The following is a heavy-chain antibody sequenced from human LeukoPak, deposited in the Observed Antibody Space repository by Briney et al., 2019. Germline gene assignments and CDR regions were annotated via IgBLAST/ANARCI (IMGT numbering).Heavy chain of an antibody. CDR1: GGSISSSNW. CDR3: ASLLGTAVAGTGDY. CDR2: IYHSGST. D-gene: IGHD6-19*01. J-gene: IGHJ4*02. V-gene: IGHV4-4*02. Sequence: PSETLSLTCAVSGGSISSSNWWSWVRQPPGKGLEWIGEIYHSGSTNYNPSLKSRVTISVDKSKNQFSLKLSSVTAADTAVCYCASLLGTAVAGTGDYWGQGTLVTVSS.